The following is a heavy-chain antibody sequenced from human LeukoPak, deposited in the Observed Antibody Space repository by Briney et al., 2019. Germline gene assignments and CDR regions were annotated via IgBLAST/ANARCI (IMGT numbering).Heavy chain of an antibody. CDR3: ARDIVVVGAAIGHPYYFDY. V-gene: IGHV3-23*01. CDR2: ISGSGGST. D-gene: IGHD2-15*01. J-gene: IGHJ4*02. Sequence: GGSLRLSCAASGFTFSSYAMSWVRQAPGKGLEWVSAISGSGGSTYYADSVKGRFTISRDNSKNTLYLQMNSLRAKDTAVYYCARDIVVVGAAIGHPYYFDYWGQGTLVTVSS. CDR1: GFTFSSYA.